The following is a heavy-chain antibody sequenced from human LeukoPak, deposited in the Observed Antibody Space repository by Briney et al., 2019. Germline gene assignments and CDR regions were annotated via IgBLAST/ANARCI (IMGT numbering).Heavy chain of an antibody. D-gene: IGHD6-19*01. J-gene: IGHJ5*02. V-gene: IGHV3-53*01. CDR3: AKMAVAGPNWLDP. CDR2: IYTGGNT. Sequence: GGSLRLSCAASGFTVDSNYLSWVRQAPGKGLEWVSTIYTGGNTYYAASVKGRFTISRDFSKNTVFLHMNSLRAEDTAVYYCAKMAVAGPNWLDPWGQGTLVTVSS. CDR1: GFTVDSNY.